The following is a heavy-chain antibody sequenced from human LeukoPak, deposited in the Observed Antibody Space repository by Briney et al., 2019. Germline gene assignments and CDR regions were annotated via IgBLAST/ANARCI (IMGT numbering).Heavy chain of an antibody. Sequence: ASVKVSCKASGYTFTSYDINWVRQATGQGVERMGWMNPNSGNTGYAQKFQGRVTMTRNTSISTAYMELSSLRSEDTAVYYCVISLESSCYVDHAFDIWGQGTMVTVSS. CDR3: VISLESSCYVDHAFDI. CDR2: MNPNSGNT. J-gene: IGHJ3*02. D-gene: IGHD3-22*01. CDR1: GYTFTSYD. V-gene: IGHV1-8*01.